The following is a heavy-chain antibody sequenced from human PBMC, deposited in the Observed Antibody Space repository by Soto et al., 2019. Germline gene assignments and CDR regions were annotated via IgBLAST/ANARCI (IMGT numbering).Heavy chain of an antibody. CDR2: ISGRGGST. Sequence: EVQLLESGGGLVQPGGSLRLSCAASGFTFSSYAMSWVRQAPGKGLEWVSAISGRGGSTYYAAAVKGRFTISRDNSKNTLYLQMNSLRAEDTAVYYCAKDSSTIFGVVIGSYYYYGMDVWGQGTTVTVSS. CDR1: GFTFSSYA. CDR3: AKDSSTIFGVVIGSYYYYGMDV. V-gene: IGHV3-23*01. D-gene: IGHD3-3*01. J-gene: IGHJ6*02.